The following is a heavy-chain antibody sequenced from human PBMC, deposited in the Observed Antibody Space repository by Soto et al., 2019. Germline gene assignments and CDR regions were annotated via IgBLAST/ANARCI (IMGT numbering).Heavy chain of an antibody. J-gene: IGHJ6*02. D-gene: IGHD6-6*01. Sequence: GCLLLACSATGFTFSNYAMHWVRQAPGKGLQWVTVIWSDGSNKYYAESVKGRFTISRDNSKNTLFLQMNTLRAEDTAIYYCERETIAVSPLFHTFYGMDVWGQGTSVTVYS. CDR2: IWSDGSNK. V-gene: IGHV3-33*01. CDR1: GFTFSNYA. CDR3: ERETIAVSPLFHTFYGMDV.